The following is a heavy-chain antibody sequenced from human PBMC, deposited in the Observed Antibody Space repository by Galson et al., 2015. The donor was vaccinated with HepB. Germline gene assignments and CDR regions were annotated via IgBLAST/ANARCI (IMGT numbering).Heavy chain of an antibody. Sequence: SLRLSCAASGFPFNNAWMTWDRQAPGRGLEWVGRIKSKTDGETTDYAAPVKGRFTISRDDSKNSLYLQMNSLKTEDTAVYYCTTDVYYSTYWSWLDPWGQGTLVTVSS. CDR1: GFPFNNAW. J-gene: IGHJ5*02. CDR2: IKSKTDGETT. V-gene: IGHV3-15*01. D-gene: IGHD2-8*02. CDR3: TTDVYYSTYWSWLDP.